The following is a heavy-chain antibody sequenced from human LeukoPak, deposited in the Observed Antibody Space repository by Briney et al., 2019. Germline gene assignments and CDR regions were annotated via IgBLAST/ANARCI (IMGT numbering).Heavy chain of an antibody. CDR2: IYFTGTT. CDR1: GDSISGGYY. CDR3: ARDRGWGAFNA. J-gene: IGHJ3*01. Sequence: SETLSLTCTVAGDSISGGYYWDWIRQPAGKGLEWIGRIYFTGTTNYNPSLKSRVTMTVEPSKGQFSLKLTSVTAADTAVYYCARDRGWGAFNAWGQGTRVTVSP. V-gene: IGHV4-4*07. D-gene: IGHD3-10*01.